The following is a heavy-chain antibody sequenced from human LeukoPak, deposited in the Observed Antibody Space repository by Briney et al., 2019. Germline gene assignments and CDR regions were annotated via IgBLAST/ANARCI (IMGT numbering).Heavy chain of an antibody. J-gene: IGHJ6*02. D-gene: IGHD5-18*01. CDR2: ISSSGSTI. CDR1: GFTFSGNY. V-gene: IGHV3-11*01. CDR3: ARDFKAMAPLYYYGMDV. Sequence: RESMRLSCAASGFTFSGNYMSWIRQAKGKGLEWVSYISSSGSTIYYADSVKGRFTISRDNAKNSLYLQMNSLRAEDTAVYYCARDFKAMAPLYYYGMDVWGQGTTVTVSS.